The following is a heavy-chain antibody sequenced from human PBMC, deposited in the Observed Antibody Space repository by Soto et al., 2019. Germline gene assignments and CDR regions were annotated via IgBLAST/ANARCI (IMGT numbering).Heavy chain of an antibody. J-gene: IGHJ6*02. V-gene: IGHV1-8*01. CDR2: MNPNSGNT. CDR3: GRGGNGLDV. CDR1: GDTLNNYD. Sequence: SVKVSCKSSGDTLNNYDIEWVRQANGQGLEWMGWMNPNSGNTGYAQKFQGRVTMTRNTSISTAYMELSSLRSEDTAVYYCGRGGNGLDVWXQGTRVTVSS.